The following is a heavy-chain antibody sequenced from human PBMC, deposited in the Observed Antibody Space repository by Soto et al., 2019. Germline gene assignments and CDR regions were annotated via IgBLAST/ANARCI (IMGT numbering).Heavy chain of an antibody. V-gene: IGHV4-31*03. CDR3: ARDTVTTGYYYYGMDV. CDR2: IYYSVST. D-gene: IGHD4-17*01. CDR1: GGSISSGGYY. Sequence: QVQLQESGPGLVKPSQTLSLTCTVSGGSISSGGYYWSWIRQHPGKGLEWIGYIYYSVSTYYNPSLKSRVTISVDTSKNQFSLKLSSVTAADTAGYYCARDTVTTGYYYYGMDVWGQGTTVTVSS. J-gene: IGHJ6*02.